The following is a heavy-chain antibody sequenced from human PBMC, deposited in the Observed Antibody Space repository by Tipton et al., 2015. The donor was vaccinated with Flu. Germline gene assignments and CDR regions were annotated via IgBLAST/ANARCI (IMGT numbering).Heavy chain of an antibody. Sequence: SLRLSCAASGFTFSIYAMSWVRQAPGKRLEWISAISGGGGGTYYADSVKGRFSISRDNSKNMLYLRMDSLSAEDTAIYYCAKVIPEKVSGLDPWGQGTLVTVSS. D-gene: IGHD5/OR15-5a*01. V-gene: IGHV3-23*01. CDR3: AKVIPEKVSGLDP. CDR2: ISGGGGGT. J-gene: IGHJ5*02. CDR1: GFTFSIYA.